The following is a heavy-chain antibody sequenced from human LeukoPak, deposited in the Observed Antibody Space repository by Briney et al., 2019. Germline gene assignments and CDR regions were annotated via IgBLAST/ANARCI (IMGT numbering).Heavy chain of an antibody. Sequence: GGSLRLSCEASGFTFGTYWMSWVRQAPGKGLEWVANINQDGSERYYMDSVKGRFSISRDNAKNSVYLQMNSLRVEETAVYSCVRDSPFDSSSGELDNWGRGTLVTVSS. CDR3: VRDSPFDSSSGELDN. CDR1: GFTFGTYW. J-gene: IGHJ4*02. CDR2: INQDGSER. D-gene: IGHD6-6*01. V-gene: IGHV3-7*01.